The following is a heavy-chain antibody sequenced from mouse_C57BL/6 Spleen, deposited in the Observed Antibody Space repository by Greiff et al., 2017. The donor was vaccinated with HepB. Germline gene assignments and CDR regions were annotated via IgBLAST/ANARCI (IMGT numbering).Heavy chain of an antibody. CDR2: IDPSDSET. CDR1: GYTFTSYW. D-gene: IGHD2-4*01. Sequence: QVQLQQPGAELVRPGSSVKLSCKASGYTFTSYWMHWVKQRPIQGLEWIGNIDPSDSETHYNQKFKDKATLTVDKSSSTAYMQLSSLTSEDSAVYYCARGYDYDLYYFDYWGQGTTLTVSS. V-gene: IGHV1-52*01. J-gene: IGHJ2*01. CDR3: ARGYDYDLYYFDY.